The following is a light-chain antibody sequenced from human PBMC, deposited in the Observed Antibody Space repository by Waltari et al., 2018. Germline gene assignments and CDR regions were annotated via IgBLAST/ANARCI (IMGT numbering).Light chain of an antibody. V-gene: IGKV1-39*01. J-gene: IGKJ2*01. CDR3: QASYTEPYF. CDR1: QRITRY. Sequence: DIQMTQSPSSLSASVGDRVTITCRASQRITRYLNWHQQKLGKAPKILIHAASTLESGVPSRFSGSGSGTDFSLTISSLQPEDVATYYCQASYTEPYFFGQGTKLEIK. CDR2: AAS.